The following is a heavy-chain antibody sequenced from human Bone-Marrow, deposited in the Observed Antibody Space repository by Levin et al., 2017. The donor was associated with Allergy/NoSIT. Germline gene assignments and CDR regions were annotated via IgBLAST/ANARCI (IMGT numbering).Heavy chain of an antibody. V-gene: IGHV2-5*02. Sequence: SGPTLVKPTQTLTLTCTFSGFSVNPRGLGVGWVRQPPGKALEWLALFTWDDDERYRPSLRSRLNIAKDSSRNQVVLTMTNVDPVDTATYYCVRRFSAFGTLTGYFAGDYFDYWGQGILVTVSS. D-gene: IGHD3-9*01. CDR2: FTWDDDE. J-gene: IGHJ4*02. CDR1: GFSVNPRGLG. CDR3: VRRFSAFGTLTGYFAGDYFDY.